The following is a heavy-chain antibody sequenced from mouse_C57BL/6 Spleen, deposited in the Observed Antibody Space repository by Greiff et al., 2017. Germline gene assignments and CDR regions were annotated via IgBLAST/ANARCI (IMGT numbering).Heavy chain of an antibody. CDR3: VRQGNWAGPFDY. CDR2: IRSKSNNYAT. J-gene: IGHJ2*01. Sequence: EVMLVESGGGLVQPKGSLKLSCAASGFSFNTYAMNWVRQAPGKGLEWVARIRSKSNNYATYYADSVKDRFTISRDDSESMLYLQMNNLKTEDTAMYDCVRQGNWAGPFDYWGQGTTLTVSS. CDR1: GFSFNTYA. V-gene: IGHV10-1*01. D-gene: IGHD4-1*01.